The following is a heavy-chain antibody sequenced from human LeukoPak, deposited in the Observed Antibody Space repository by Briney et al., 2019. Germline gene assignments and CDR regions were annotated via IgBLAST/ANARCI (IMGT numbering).Heavy chain of an antibody. CDR1: GFTFSSYW. J-gene: IGHJ4*02. V-gene: IGHV3-74*01. D-gene: IGHD3-22*01. CDR2: INSDGSST. CDR3: ASISGYYEFDY. Sequence: GGSLRLSCAASGFTFSSYWMHWVRQAPGKGLVWVSRINSDGSSTSYADSVKGRFTISRDNSKNTLYLQMNSLRAEDTAVYYCASISGYYEFDYWGQGTLVTVSS.